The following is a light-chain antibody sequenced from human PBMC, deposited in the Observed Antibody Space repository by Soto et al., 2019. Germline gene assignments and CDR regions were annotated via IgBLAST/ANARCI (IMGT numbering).Light chain of an antibody. CDR2: DAS. Sequence: DIQMTQSPSSLSASVGDRVTITCQASQDISNYLNWYQQKPGKAPRLLIYDASNLETGVTSKFSGSGSGTCFTFTISSLQPEDIATYYCQQYLNGPISPFGRGTKVDIK. CDR3: QQYLNGPISP. V-gene: IGKV1-33*01. J-gene: IGKJ3*01. CDR1: QDISNY.